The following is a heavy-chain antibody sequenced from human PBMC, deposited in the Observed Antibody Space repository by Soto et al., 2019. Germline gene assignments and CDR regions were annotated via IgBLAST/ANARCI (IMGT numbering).Heavy chain of an antibody. D-gene: IGHD6-13*01. Sequence: SETLSLTCNVSGGSISGYYWNWIRQPPGKGLEYIGYIYSSGSTNYNPSLKRRVTISVDTSQNQCSLKLNSVTAADTAVYYCARGEGYPDRNWFDSWGQGILVTVSS. CDR3: ARGEGYPDRNWFDS. V-gene: IGHV4-59*01. CDR2: IYSSGST. J-gene: IGHJ5*01. CDR1: GGSISGYY.